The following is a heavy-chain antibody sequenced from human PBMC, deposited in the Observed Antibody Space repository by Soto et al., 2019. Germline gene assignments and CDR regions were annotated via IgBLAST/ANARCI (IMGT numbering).Heavy chain of an antibody. V-gene: IGHV3-23*01. Sequence: EVQLLESGGGLVQPGGSLRLSCAASGFTFSSYAMSWVRQAPGKGLEWVSVISGSGDSTYYADSVRGRFTISRDNSKNTLYLQRNSRRAEDTSVYYCAKDRDGAAAGPTKLSRIDHWGQGTTVTVSS. CDR3: AKDRDGAAAGPTKLSRIDH. D-gene: IGHD6-13*01. CDR1: GFTFSSYA. J-gene: IGHJ6*02. CDR2: ISGSGDST.